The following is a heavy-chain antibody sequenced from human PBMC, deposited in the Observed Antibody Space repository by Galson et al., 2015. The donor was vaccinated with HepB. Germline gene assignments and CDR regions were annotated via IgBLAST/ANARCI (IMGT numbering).Heavy chain of an antibody. V-gene: IGHV1-8*01. CDR3: ARARRTQLLSDY. CDR2: MKPNSHNT. CDR1: GYTLSTYD. J-gene: IGHJ4*02. Sequence: SVKVSCKASGYTLSTYDFVWVRQAPGQGLEWIGWMKPNSHNTGYARKFQGRVTMTGDFSLNTAYMTLSGLGSEDPGVYYCARARRTQLLSDYWGQGTLVTVSS. D-gene: IGHD3-10*01.